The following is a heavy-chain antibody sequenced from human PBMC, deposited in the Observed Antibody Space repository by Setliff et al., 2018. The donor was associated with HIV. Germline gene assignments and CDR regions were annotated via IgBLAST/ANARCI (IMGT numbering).Heavy chain of an antibody. Sequence: GGSLRLSCAASGFTFSRYSMNWFRQAPGKGLEWVSSISSSSTYIYYADSVKGRFTLSRDTSKNTLFLQMNSLRPEDTAVYYCARVRLYNTALDYWGQGTLVTVSS. CDR3: ARVRLYNTALDY. V-gene: IGHV3-21*01. CDR2: ISSSSTYI. D-gene: IGHD3-3*01. CDR1: GFTFSRYS. J-gene: IGHJ4*02.